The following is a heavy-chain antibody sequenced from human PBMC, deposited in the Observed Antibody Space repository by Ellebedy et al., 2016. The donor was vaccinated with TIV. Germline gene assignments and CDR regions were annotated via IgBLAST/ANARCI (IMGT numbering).Heavy chain of an antibody. V-gene: IGHV3-7*01. CDR1: GFTFSSYW. CDR3: AKDKLWFGELLLDY. Sequence: GESLKISCAASGFTFSSYWMSWVRQAPGKGLEWVANIKQDGSEKYYVDSVKGRFTISRDNAKNSLYLQMNSLRAEDTAVYYCAKDKLWFGELLLDYWGQGTLVTVSS. D-gene: IGHD3-10*01. J-gene: IGHJ4*02. CDR2: IKQDGSEK.